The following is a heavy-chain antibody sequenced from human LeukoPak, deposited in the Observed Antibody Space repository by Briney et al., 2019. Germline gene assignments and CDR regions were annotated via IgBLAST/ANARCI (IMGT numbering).Heavy chain of an antibody. CDR1: GGSISSSNW. Sequence: SGTLSLTCAVSGGSISSSNWWSWIRQPPGKGLEWIGEINHSGSTNYNPSLKSRVTISVDTSKNQFSLKLSSVTAADTAVYYCARRYYYYYYMDVWGKGTTVTISS. V-gene: IGHV4-4*02. CDR3: ARRYYYYYYMDV. J-gene: IGHJ6*03. CDR2: INHSGST.